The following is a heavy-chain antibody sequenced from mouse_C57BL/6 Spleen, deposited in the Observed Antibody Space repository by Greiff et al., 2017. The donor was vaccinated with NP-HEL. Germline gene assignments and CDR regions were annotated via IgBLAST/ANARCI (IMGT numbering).Heavy chain of an antibody. Sequence: EVKLMESEGGLVQPGSSMKLSCTASGFTFSDYYMAWVRQVPEKGLEWVANINYDGSSTYYLDSLKSRFIISRDNAKNILYLQMSSLKSEDTATYYCARDRVYSNSYYAMDYWGQGTSVTVSS. CDR1: GFTFSDYY. CDR3: ARDRVYSNSYYAMDY. J-gene: IGHJ4*01. D-gene: IGHD2-5*01. CDR2: INYDGSST. V-gene: IGHV5-16*01.